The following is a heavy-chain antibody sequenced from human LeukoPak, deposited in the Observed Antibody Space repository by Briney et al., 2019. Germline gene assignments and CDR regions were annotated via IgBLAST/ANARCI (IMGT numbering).Heavy chain of an antibody. Sequence: ASVKVSCKASGLTFTSYGISWVRQAPGQGLEWMGWISAYSGNTNYAQKLQGRVTMTTDTSTSTAYMELRSLRSDDTAVYYCARDGEHSSGWPLFDYWGQGTLVTVSS. CDR3: ARDGEHSSGWPLFDY. J-gene: IGHJ4*02. CDR1: GLTFTSYG. CDR2: ISAYSGNT. D-gene: IGHD6-19*01. V-gene: IGHV1-18*04.